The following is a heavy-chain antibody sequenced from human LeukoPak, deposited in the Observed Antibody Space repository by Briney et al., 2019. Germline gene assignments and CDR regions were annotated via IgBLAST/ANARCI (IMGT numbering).Heavy chain of an antibody. J-gene: IGHJ5*02. CDR1: GFTFSSYA. V-gene: IGHV3-30*04. CDR3: AKERLWFGELSPFDP. CDR2: ISYDGSNK. Sequence: PGGSLRLSCAASGFTFSSYAMHWVRQAPGKGLEWVAVISYDGSNKYYADSVKGRFTISRDNSKNTLYLQMNSLRAEDTAVYYCAKERLWFGELSPFDPWGQGTLVTVSS. D-gene: IGHD3-10*01.